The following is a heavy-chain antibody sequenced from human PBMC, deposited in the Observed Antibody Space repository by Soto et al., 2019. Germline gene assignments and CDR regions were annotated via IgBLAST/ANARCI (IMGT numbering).Heavy chain of an antibody. CDR1: GYTFTSYG. V-gene: IGHV1-18*01. D-gene: IGHD2-21*02. CDR3: ARESGRCGGDCYSAFDI. CDR2: ISAYNGNT. J-gene: IGHJ3*02. Sequence: ASVKVSCKASGYTFTSYGISWVRQAPGQGLEWMGWISAYNGNTNYAQKLQGRVTMTTDTSTSTAYMELRSLRSDDTAVYYCARESGRCGGDCYSAFDIWGQGTMVTVSS.